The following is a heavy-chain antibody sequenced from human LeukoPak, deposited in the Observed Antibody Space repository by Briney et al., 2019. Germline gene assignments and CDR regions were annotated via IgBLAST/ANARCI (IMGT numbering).Heavy chain of an antibody. J-gene: IGHJ4*02. CDR2: IYYSGST. CDR1: GGSISSYY. D-gene: IGHD6-13*01. CDR3: AREGHGIAAAEPFDY. V-gene: IGHV4-59*01. Sequence: SETLSLTCTVSGGSISSYYWSWIRQAPGKGLEWIGYIYYSGSTNYNPSLKSRVTISVDTSKNQFSLKLSSVTAADTAVYYCAREGHGIAAAEPFDYWGQGTLVTVSS.